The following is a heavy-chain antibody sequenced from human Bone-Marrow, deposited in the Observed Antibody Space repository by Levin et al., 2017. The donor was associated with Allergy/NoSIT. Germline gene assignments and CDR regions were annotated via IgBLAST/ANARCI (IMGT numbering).Heavy chain of an antibody. V-gene: IGHV4-59*08. CDR2: AYNSGST. CDR3: AGAKQWLAYDM. D-gene: IGHD6-19*01. J-gene: IGHJ3*02. CDR1: GVSVSTYY. Sequence: SETLSLTCTVSGVSVSTYYWTWIRQSPGKGLEWIGSAYNSGSTTYNPSLKSRITISMDTSKNHLSLQVASMTAADTAVYHCAGAKQWLAYDMWGQGTLVTVSS.